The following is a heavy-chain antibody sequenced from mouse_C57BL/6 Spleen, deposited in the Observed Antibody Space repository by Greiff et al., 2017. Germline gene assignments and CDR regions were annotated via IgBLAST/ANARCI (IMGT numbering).Heavy chain of an antibody. D-gene: IGHD2-4*01. CDR2: IHPNSGST. Sequence: QVQLQQPGAELVKPGASVKLSCKASGYTFTSYWMHWVKQRPGQGLEWIGMIHPNSGSTNYNEKFKSKATLTVDKSSSTAYMQLSSLTSEDSAVCYCASGYDYEDWFAYWGQGTLVTVSA. V-gene: IGHV1-64*01. J-gene: IGHJ3*01. CDR3: ASGYDYEDWFAY. CDR1: GYTFTSYW.